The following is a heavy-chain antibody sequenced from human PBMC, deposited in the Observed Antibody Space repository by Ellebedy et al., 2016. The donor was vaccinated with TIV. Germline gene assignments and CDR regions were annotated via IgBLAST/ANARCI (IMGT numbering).Heavy chain of an antibody. D-gene: IGHD3-22*01. CDR3: AKDPALVYDTSYYYLDF. Sequence: GGSLRLSCVASGFTFTDYWMTWVRQAPGKGLKWVSSISGSGAATYHADSVKGRFAISRDNFKNTLYLQMESLRAEDTAVYYCAKDPALVYDTSYYYLDFWGQGTLVSVSS. J-gene: IGHJ4*02. CDR2: ISGSGAAT. CDR1: GFTFTDYW. V-gene: IGHV3-23*01.